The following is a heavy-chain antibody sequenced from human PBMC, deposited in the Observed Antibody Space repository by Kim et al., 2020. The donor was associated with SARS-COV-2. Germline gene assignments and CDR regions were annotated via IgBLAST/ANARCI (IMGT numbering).Heavy chain of an antibody. V-gene: IGHV4-59*13. CDR1: GGSISSYY. Sequence: SETLSLTCTVSGGSISSYYWSWIRQPPGKGLEWIGYIYYSGSTNYNPSLKSRVTISVDTSKNQFSLQLSSVTAADTAVYYCAREAYYYGSGSYYIGYYYYGMDVWGQGTTVTVSS. D-gene: IGHD3-10*01. J-gene: IGHJ6*02. CDR2: IYYSGST. CDR3: AREAYYYGSGSYYIGYYYYGMDV.